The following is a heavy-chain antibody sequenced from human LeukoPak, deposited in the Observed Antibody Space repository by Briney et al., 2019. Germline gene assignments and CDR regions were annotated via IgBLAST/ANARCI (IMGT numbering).Heavy chain of an antibody. Sequence: PGGSLRLSCAASGFTFSSYAMSWVRQAPGKGLEWVSAISGSGGSTYYADSVKGRFTISRDNSKNTLYLQMNSLRAEDTAVYYCAKGLQYYYDLAAQDYWGQGTLVTVSS. V-gene: IGHV3-23*01. CDR3: AKGLQYYYDLAAQDY. D-gene: IGHD3-22*01. CDR1: GFTFSSYA. CDR2: ISGSGGST. J-gene: IGHJ4*02.